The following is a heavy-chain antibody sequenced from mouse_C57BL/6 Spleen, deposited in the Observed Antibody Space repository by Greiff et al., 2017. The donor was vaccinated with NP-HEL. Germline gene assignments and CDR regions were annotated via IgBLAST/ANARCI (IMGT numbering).Heavy chain of an antibody. CDR1: GFTFSNYW. CDR3: TNYYGSSYGNYFDY. CDR2: IRLKSDNYAT. D-gene: IGHD1-1*01. Sequence: EVKLVESGGGLVQPGGSMKLSCVASGFTFSNYWMNWVRQSPEKGLEWVAQIRLKSDNYATHYAESVKGRFTISRDDSKSSVYLQMNNLRAEDTGIYYCTNYYGSSYGNYFDYWGQGTTLTVSS. V-gene: IGHV6-3*01. J-gene: IGHJ2*01.